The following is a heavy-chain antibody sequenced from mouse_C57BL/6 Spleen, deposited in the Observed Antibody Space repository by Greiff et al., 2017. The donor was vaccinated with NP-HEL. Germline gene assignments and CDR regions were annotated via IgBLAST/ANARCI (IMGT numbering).Heavy chain of an antibody. Sequence: EVMLVESGGGLVKPGGSLKLSCAASGFTFSDYGMHWVRQAPEKGLEWVAYISSGSSTIYYADTVKGRFTISRDNAKNTLFLQMTSLRSEDTAMYYCARRSTTVVAPGYFDVWGTGTTVTVSS. CDR2: ISSGSSTI. J-gene: IGHJ1*03. CDR1: GFTFSDYG. CDR3: ARRSTTVVAPGYFDV. D-gene: IGHD1-1*01. V-gene: IGHV5-17*01.